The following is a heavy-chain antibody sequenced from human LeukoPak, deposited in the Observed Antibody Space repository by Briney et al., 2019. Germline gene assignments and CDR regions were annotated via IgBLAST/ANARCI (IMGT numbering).Heavy chain of an antibody. Sequence: ASVKASCKASGYTFTNYYMHWVRQAPGHGLEWMGVINPSGGSTTYAQKFQGRVIMTRDASTTTVHVELSSLGSEDTAVYYCAREGYHYYGMDVWGQGTTVTVSS. CDR1: GYTFTNYY. CDR2: INPSGGST. V-gene: IGHV1-46*01. D-gene: IGHD2-15*01. J-gene: IGHJ6*02. CDR3: AREGYHYYGMDV.